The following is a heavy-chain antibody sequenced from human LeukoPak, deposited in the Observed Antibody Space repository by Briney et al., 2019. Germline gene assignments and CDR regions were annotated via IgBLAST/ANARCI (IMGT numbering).Heavy chain of an antibody. D-gene: IGHD2-21*02. CDR3: ARSPNCGGDCF. V-gene: IGHV3-74*01. CDR1: GFSFSTYW. Sequence: PGGSLRLSCVASGFSFSTYWMHWVRQASGKGLMWVSRIKNDGSVTSYADSVKGRFTISRDNAKNTLYLQMNSLRADDTAVYYCARSPNCGGDCFWGQGTLVTVSS. CDR2: IKNDGSVT. J-gene: IGHJ4*02.